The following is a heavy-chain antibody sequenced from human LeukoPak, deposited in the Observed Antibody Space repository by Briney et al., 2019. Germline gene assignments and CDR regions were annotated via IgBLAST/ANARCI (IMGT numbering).Heavy chain of an antibody. CDR2: ISHTGRT. V-gene: IGHV4-34*01. Sequence: KPSETLSLTCGVSGVSFSGYYWGWLRQAPGKGPEWIGEISHTGRTAYNPSLKSRVTISLDTSKNQFSLKLTFVSAADTAVYYCTRTSPGIPLDFRGQGTLVTVSS. CDR3: TRTSPGIPLDF. D-gene: IGHD1-26*01. CDR1: GVSFSGYY. J-gene: IGHJ4*02.